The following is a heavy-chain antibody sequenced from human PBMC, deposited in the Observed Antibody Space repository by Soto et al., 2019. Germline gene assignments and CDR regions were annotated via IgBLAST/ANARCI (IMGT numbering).Heavy chain of an antibody. CDR3: ARDQGGEFLKGSGMDV. Sequence: QVQLQESGPGLVKPSETLSLTCTVSGDSISRYYWSWIRLSPGKGLEWIGYIYYSGETNYNPSVKRRVTTSVDRNKNQFSLKLSSVTAADTAVYYCARDQGGEFLKGSGMDVWGQGTTVTVSS. J-gene: IGHJ6*02. CDR1: GDSISRYY. V-gene: IGHV4-59*01. CDR2: IYYSGET. D-gene: IGHD3-10*01.